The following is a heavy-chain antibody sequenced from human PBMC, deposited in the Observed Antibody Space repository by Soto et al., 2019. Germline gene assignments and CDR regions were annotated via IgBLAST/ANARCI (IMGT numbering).Heavy chain of an antibody. CDR3: ARGVSGSGNYYTGPSAFDI. V-gene: IGHV1-69*06. J-gene: IGHJ3*02. Sequence: QVQLEQSGAEVKKPGSSVKVSCKASGGTLSDHGVAWLRQAPGQGLEWMGGTIPVFNTAKYAQKFQGRVTVTADKFTNLAYMELSSLRSEDTAFYFGARGVSGSGNYYTGPSAFDIWGQGTMVIVSS. CDR1: GGTLSDHG. CDR2: TIPVFNTA. D-gene: IGHD3-10*01.